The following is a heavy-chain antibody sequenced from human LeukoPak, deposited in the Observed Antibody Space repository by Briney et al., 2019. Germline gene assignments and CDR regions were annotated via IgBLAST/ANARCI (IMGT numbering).Heavy chain of an antibody. Sequence: PSETLSLTCTVSGDSINNYYRTWIRQPPGKGLEWIGYIYYTGRTNYNPSLKSRVTISVDTSKGHFSLRLNSVTAADTAMYYCARGGGDYNGSGDWFDPWGQGTLVTVSS. D-gene: IGHD3-10*01. CDR2: IYYTGRT. CDR1: GDSINNYY. V-gene: IGHV4-59*01. CDR3: ARGGGDYNGSGDWFDP. J-gene: IGHJ5*02.